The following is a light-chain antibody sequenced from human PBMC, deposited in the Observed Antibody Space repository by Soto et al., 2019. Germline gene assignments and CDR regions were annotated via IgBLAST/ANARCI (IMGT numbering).Light chain of an antibody. CDR1: ENIFKF. CDR2: AAS. Sequence: DIQLIQSPATLSASVGDRITITCRASENIFKFLAWYQQRSGRAPTLLIYAASDLETGVPSRFSGRGSGTEFTLTIDSLQPDDAATYYCQHYNTQSITFGGGTKVDVK. J-gene: IGKJ4*01. CDR3: QHYNTQSIT. V-gene: IGKV1-5*01.